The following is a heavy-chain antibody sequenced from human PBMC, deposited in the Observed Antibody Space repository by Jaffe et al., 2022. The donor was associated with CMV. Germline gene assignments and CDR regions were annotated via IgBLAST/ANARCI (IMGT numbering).Heavy chain of an antibody. Sequence: EVQLLESGGGLLQPGRSLRLSCAASGFIFSNYVMSWVRQAPGKGLEWVSSISGNGDTPYYADSVKGRFTVSRDNSKNTLFLQMNSLRAEDTAVYYCAKHGMVVVSPGDYWGQGTLVTVSS. V-gene: IGHV3-23*01. J-gene: IGHJ4*02. CDR2: ISGNGDTP. D-gene: IGHD2-21*01. CDR3: AKHGMVVVSPGDY. CDR1: GFIFSNYV.